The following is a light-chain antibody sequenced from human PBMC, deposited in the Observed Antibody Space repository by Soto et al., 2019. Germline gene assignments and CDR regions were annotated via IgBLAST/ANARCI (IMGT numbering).Light chain of an antibody. CDR3: SSYTSSSTYV. CDR2: DVS. Sequence: QSALTQPASVSGAPGQSIASSCTGTSSDVGGYNYVSWYQHHPGKAPKLMVYDVSNRPSGVSNRFSGSKSGNTASLTISGLQAEDEADYYCSSYTSSSTYVFGTGTKDTVL. J-gene: IGLJ1*01. V-gene: IGLV2-14*03. CDR1: SSDVGGYNY.